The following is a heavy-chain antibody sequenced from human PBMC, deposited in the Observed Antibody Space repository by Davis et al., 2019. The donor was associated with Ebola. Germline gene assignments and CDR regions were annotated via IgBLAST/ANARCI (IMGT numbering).Heavy chain of an antibody. D-gene: IGHD6-19*01. CDR3: AREAVAAGYYYYGMDV. CDR1: GYTFTSYA. CDR2: INAGNGNT. V-gene: IGHV1-3*01. Sequence: ASVKVSCKASGYTFTSYAMHWVRQAPGQRLEWMGWINAGNGNTKYSQKFQGRVTITRDTSASTAYMELSSLRSEDTAVYYCAREAVAAGYYYYGMDVWGQGTTVTVSS. J-gene: IGHJ6*02.